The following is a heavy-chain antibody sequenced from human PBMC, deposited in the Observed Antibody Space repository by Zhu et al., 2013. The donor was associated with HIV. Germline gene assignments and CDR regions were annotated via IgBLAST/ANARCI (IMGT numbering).Heavy chain of an antibody. Sequence: QVQLVQSGAEVKKPGASVKVSCKASGNTFSGQYMHWVRQAPGQGLEWMGWISPYTGGANYAQKFQGRVTMTRDTSFSAAYMELTRLRPDDTAVYYCTTNSSTTDHWGQGTLVTVSS. J-gene: IGHJ4*02. D-gene: IGHD6-13*01. CDR1: GNTFSGQY. V-gene: IGHV1-2*02. CDR3: TTNSSTTDH. CDR2: ISPYTGGA.